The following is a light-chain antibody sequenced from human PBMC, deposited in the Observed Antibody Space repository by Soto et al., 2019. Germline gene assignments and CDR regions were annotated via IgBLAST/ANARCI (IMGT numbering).Light chain of an antibody. CDR3: QQCYSSPRT. Sequence: DIQMTQSPSTLSAGVGDRVTITCRASQRISTYLNWYQQKPGKAPTLLSYAASSLQSGVPSRFSGGGSGTDFSLTINTLQPEDFGTYLCQQCYSSPRTFGQGTKVEIK. CDR2: AAS. V-gene: IGKV1-39*01. CDR1: QRISTY. J-gene: IGKJ1*01.